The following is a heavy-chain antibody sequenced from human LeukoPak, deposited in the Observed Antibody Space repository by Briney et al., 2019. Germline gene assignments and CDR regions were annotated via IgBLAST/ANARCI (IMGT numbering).Heavy chain of an antibody. J-gene: IGHJ4*02. D-gene: IGHD2-15*01. V-gene: IGHV3-7*01. CDR3: ARDLCSGTDCRYADD. CDR2: IKQDGSEK. CDR1: GFTFSNYW. Sequence: PGGSLRLSCVASGFTFSNYWMSWVRQAPGKGLEWVANIKQDGSEKYYVDSVKGRFTISRDNAKNSLYLQMNSLRVEDTAVYYCARDLCSGTDCRYADDWGQGTLVTVSS.